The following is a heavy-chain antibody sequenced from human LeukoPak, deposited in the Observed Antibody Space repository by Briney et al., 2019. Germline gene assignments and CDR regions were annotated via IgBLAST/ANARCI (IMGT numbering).Heavy chain of an antibody. Sequence: GGSLRLSCAASGFTFSSYAMHWVRQAPGKGLEWVAVISYDGSNKYYADSVKGRFTISRDNSKNTLYLQMNSLRAEDTAVYYCAREVISRTVTTSGGLDYWGQGTLVTVSS. CDR3: AREVISRTVTTSGGLDY. J-gene: IGHJ4*02. CDR1: GFTFSSYA. D-gene: IGHD4-17*01. CDR2: ISYDGSNK. V-gene: IGHV3-30-3*01.